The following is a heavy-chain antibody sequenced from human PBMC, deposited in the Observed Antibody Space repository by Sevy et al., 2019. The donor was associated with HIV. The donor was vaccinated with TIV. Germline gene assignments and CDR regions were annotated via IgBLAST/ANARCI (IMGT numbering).Heavy chain of an antibody. J-gene: IGHJ6*03. D-gene: IGHD3-10*02. CDR3: ARPMIPYVHYSDV. CDR1: GYTFSGYY. CDR2: IKPKSGAT. V-gene: IGHV1-2*02. Sequence: ASVNVSCKASGYTFSGYYMHWVRQAPGQGLEWMGWIKPKSGATKYAQNFQGRVTMTRGTSIDTVYMEVTSLTFDDTAVYYCARPMIPYVHYSDVWGNGTTVTVSS.